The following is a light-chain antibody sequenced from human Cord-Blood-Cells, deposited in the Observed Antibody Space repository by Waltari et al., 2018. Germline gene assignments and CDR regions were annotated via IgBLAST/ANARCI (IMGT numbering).Light chain of an antibody. Sequence: QSALTQPPSASGSPGQSLTISCTATRSDVGGYNYVSWYQQHPGKAPKLMIYEVSKRPAGVPDRFSGSKSGNTASLTVSGLQAEDEADYYCSSYAGSNNYVFGTGTKVTVL. CDR1: RSDVGGYNY. CDR3: SSYAGSNNYV. J-gene: IGLJ1*01. CDR2: EVS. V-gene: IGLV2-8*01.